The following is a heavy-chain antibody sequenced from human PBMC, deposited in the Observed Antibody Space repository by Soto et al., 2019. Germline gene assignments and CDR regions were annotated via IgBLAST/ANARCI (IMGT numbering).Heavy chain of an antibody. CDR3: AHKGGGDRILDY. CDR2: IYWDDAK. J-gene: IGHJ4*02. D-gene: IGHD3-16*01. Sequence: QITLKESGPTLVKPTQTLTLTCNFSGFSLSTRGVGVGWIRQPPGKALEWLTLIYWDDAKEYSPSLRSRITITKDTSKNLVVLKMTDMAPVDTATYYCAHKGGGDRILDYWGQGTLVTVSS. V-gene: IGHV2-5*02. CDR1: GFSLSTRGVG.